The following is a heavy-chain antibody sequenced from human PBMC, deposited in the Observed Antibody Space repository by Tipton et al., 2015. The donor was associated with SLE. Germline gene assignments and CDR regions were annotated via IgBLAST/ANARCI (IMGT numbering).Heavy chain of an antibody. CDR3: ARAIAPGSSRISDF. V-gene: IGHV3-23*01. CDR1: GFTVSSNF. Sequence: SLRLSCAASGFTVSSNFMNWVRQSPEKGLEWVSSISGSDGSTYYADSVKGRFTISRDNSKNTLYLQMISLRAEDSAFYFCARAIAPGSSRISDFWSQGTLVSVSS. J-gene: IGHJ4*02. D-gene: IGHD6-13*01. CDR2: ISGSDGST.